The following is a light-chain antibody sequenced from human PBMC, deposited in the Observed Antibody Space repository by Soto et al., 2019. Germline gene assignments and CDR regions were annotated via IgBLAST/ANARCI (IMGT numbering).Light chain of an antibody. CDR2: EVS. CDR3: SSYTSSSTQV. J-gene: IGLJ1*01. V-gene: IGLV2-14*01. CDR1: SSDVGGYNF. Sequence: QYALTQPASVSGSPGQSITISCTGTSSDVGGYNFVSWYQQHPGKAPQLMIYEVSNRPSGVSNRFSGSKSGNTASLTISGLQAEDEADYYCSSYTSSSTQVFGTGTKLTVL.